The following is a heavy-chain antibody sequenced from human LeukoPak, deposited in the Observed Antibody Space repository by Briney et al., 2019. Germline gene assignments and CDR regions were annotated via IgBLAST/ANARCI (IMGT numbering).Heavy chain of an antibody. J-gene: IGHJ3*01. V-gene: IGHV3-9*01. D-gene: IGHD4-23*01. Sequence: GGSLRLSCAASGFTFDDYAMHWVRQAPGKGLEWVSGISWNSGSIGYADSVKGRFTISRDNAKNSLYLQMNSLRAEDTAVYYCARDSVGPFRRSPTNAFDVWGQGTMVTVSS. CDR2: ISWNSGSI. CDR3: ARDSVGPFRRSPTNAFDV. CDR1: GFTFDDYA.